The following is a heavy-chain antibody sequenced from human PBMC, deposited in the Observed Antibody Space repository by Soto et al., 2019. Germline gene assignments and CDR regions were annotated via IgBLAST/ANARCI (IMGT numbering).Heavy chain of an antibody. CDR3: ARADMYGTVDY. CDR2: IKQDGSEK. D-gene: IGHD3-10*01. CDR1: GFTFSSYW. J-gene: IGHJ4*02. V-gene: IGHV3-7*04. Sequence: GGSLRLSCAASGFTFSSYWMSWVRQVPGKGLEWVANIKQDGSEKYFVDSMKGRFTISRDNAKNSLFLQMNSLRAEDTAVYYCARADMYGTVDYWGQGTLVTVSS.